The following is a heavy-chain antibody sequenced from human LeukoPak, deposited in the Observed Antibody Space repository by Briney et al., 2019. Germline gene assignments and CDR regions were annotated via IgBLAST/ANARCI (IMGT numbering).Heavy chain of an antibody. CDR3: ARGEEWFGESPRMDV. V-gene: IGHV1-69*13. CDR1: GGTFSSYA. D-gene: IGHD3-10*01. CDR2: IIPIFGTA. J-gene: IGHJ6*04. Sequence: SVKVSCKASGGTFSSYAISWVRQAPGQGLEWMGGIIPIFGTANYAQKFQGRVTITADESTSTAYMELSSLRSEDTAVYYCARGEEWFGESPRMDVWGEGTTVTVSS.